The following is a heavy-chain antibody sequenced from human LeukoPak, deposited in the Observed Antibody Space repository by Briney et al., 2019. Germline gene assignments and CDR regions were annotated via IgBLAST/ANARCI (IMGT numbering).Heavy chain of an antibody. CDR2: IYYSGST. CDR1: GGSISSGSYY. D-gene: IGHD6-13*01. CDR3: ARGVYSSSWIGAEYFQH. J-gene: IGHJ1*01. V-gene: IGHV4-61*01. Sequence: SQTLSLTCTVSGGSISSGSYYWSWIRQPPGKGLEWIGYIYYSGSTNYNPSLKSRVTISVDTSKNQFSLKLSSVTAADTAVYYCARGVYSSSWIGAEYFQHWGQGTLVTVSS.